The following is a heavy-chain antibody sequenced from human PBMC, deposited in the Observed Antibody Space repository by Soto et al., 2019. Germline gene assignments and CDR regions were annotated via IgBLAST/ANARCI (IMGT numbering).Heavy chain of an antibody. V-gene: IGHV3-30*18. D-gene: IGHD3-9*01. CDR2: ISYDGSNK. CDR1: GFTFSSYG. Sequence: GGSLRLSCAASGFTFSSYGMHWVRQAPGKGLEWVAVISYDGSNKYYADSVKGRFTISRDNSKNTLYLQMNSLRAEDTAVYYCAKDIVLRYFVWLSSDYYYYGMVVWGQGITVNVFS. J-gene: IGHJ6*02. CDR3: AKDIVLRYFVWLSSDYYYYGMVV.